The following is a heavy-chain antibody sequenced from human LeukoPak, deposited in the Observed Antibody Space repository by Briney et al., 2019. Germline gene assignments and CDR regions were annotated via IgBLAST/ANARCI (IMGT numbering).Heavy chain of an antibody. CDR3: AKDPSSSSRQIFDY. V-gene: IGHV3-30*18. CDR2: ISHDGSNK. J-gene: IGHJ4*02. D-gene: IGHD6-6*01. Sequence: PGGSLRLSCAASGFTFSSYGMHWVRQAPGKGLEWVAVISHDGSNKYYADSVKGRFTISRDNSKNTLYLQMNSLRAEDTAVYYCAKDPSSSSRQIFDYWGQGTLVTVSS. CDR1: GFTFSSYG.